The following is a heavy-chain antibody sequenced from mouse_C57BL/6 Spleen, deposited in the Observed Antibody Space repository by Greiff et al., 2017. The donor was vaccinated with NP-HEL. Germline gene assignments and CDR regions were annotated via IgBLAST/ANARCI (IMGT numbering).Heavy chain of an antibody. CDR1: GYTFTDYE. J-gene: IGHJ2*01. V-gene: IGHV1-15*01. CDR3: TRARRGAYDYDGGYYFAY. Sequence: QVQLQQSGAELVRPGASVTLSCKASGYTFTDYEMHWVKQTPVHGLEWIGAIDPETGGTAYNQKFKGKAIMTADKSSSTALMELRSLTSEDSAVYYCTRARRGAYDYDGGYYFAYWGQGTTLTVSS. CDR2: IDPETGGT. D-gene: IGHD2-4*01.